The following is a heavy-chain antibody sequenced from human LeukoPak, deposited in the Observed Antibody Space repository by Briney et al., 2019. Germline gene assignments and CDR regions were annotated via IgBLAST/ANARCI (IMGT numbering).Heavy chain of an antibody. Sequence: SETLSLTCTVSGGSISSYYWSWIRQPPGKGLEWIGYIYTSGSTNYNPSLKSRVTISVDTSKNQFPLKLSSVTAADTAVYYCAREGDSSGYWALWGQGTLVTVSS. J-gene: IGHJ4*02. V-gene: IGHV4-4*09. CDR3: AREGDSSGYWAL. CDR2: IYTSGST. CDR1: GGSISSYY. D-gene: IGHD3-22*01.